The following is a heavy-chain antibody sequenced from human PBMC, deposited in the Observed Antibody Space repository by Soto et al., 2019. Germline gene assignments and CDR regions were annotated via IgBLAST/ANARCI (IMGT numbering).Heavy chain of an antibody. V-gene: IGHV3-74*01. CDR2: ISDGSSRA. CDR1: GFTFSMYW. Sequence: PGGSLRLSCTASGFTFSMYWMHWVRNVPDKGPGRVSRISDGSSRADYAVSVKCRFTIATDSAKNTLYLEMHVLRADDTAVYYCTRGPRPSSVGTGAFWGQGTPVTVS. CDR3: TRGPRPSSVGTGAF. D-gene: IGHD3-3*02. J-gene: IGHJ4*02.